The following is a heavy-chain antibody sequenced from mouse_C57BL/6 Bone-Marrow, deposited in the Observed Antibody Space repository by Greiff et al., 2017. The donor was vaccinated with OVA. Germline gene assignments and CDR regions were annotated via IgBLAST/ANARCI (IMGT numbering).Heavy chain of an antibody. V-gene: IGHV4-1*01. D-gene: IGHD2-5*01. CDR2: INPDSSTI. CDR1: GIDFSRYW. Sequence: EVKVIESGGGLVQPGGSLKLSCAASGIDFSRYWMSWVRRAPGKGLEWIGEINPDSSTINYAPSLKDKFIISRDNAKNTLYLQLSKVRSEDTALYYCARPPYYSNYGGAMDYWGQGTSVTVSS. J-gene: IGHJ4*01. CDR3: ARPPYYSNYGGAMDY.